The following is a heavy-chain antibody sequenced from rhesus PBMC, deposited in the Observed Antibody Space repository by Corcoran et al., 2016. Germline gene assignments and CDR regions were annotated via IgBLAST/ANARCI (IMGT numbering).Heavy chain of an antibody. J-gene: IGHJ4*01. CDR2: INGNSGST. CDR3: ARRTSMIAPRYYFDY. V-gene: IGHV4-80*01. D-gene: IGHD3-28*01. Sequence: QVQLQESGPGLVKPSETLSLTCTVSGASISSNWWSWIRQPPGQGLEWIGEINGNSGSTNYNPSLKSRVTISKDASKNQFSLKLSSVTAADTAVYYCARRTSMIAPRYYFDYWGQGVLVTVSS. CDR1: GASISSNW.